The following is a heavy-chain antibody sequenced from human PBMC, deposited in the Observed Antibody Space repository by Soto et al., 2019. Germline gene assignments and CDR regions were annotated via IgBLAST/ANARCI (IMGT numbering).Heavy chain of an antibody. D-gene: IGHD2-15*01. V-gene: IGHV2-5*02. CDR2: IYWDDDK. Sequence: CPTLVNPTQTLTLTCTFSGFSLSTSGVGVGWIRQPPGKALEWLALIYWDDDKRYSPSLKSRLTITKDTSKNQVVLTMTNMDPVDTATYYCAHTYCSGGSCYGFPDYWGQGTLVTVSS. J-gene: IGHJ4*02. CDR3: AHTYCSGGSCYGFPDY. CDR1: GFSLSTSGVG.